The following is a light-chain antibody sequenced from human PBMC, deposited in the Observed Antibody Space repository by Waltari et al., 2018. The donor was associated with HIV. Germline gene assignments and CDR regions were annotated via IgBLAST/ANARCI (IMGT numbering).Light chain of an antibody. J-gene: IGKJ4*01. CDR2: DAS. CDR1: QDITNC. CDR3: QQCHTLPLT. V-gene: IGKV1-33*01. Sequence: DIQMTQSPSSLSASAGDRLTITCQASQDITNCLNWYQQKPGRAPKLLIYDASTLETGVPSRFSGSGSGTDFTFTIDSLQPEDVATYYCQQCHTLPLTFGGGTKIEI.